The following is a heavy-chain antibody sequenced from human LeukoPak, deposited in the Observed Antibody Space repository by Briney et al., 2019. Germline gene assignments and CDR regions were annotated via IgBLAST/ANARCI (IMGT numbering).Heavy chain of an antibody. CDR1: GYTFTSYG. D-gene: IGHD3-16*01. CDR2: INPSGGST. V-gene: IGHV1-46*01. Sequence: ASVKVSCKASGYTFTSYGISWVRQAPGQGLEWMGIINPSGGSTSYAQKFQGRVTMTRDTSTSTVYMELSSLRSEDTAVYYCARDGGNNWFDPWGQGTLVTVSS. CDR3: ARDGGNNWFDP. J-gene: IGHJ5*02.